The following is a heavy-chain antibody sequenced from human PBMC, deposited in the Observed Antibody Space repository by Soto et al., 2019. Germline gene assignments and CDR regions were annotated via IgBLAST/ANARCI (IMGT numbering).Heavy chain of an antibody. CDR2: ISAYNGNT. CDR1: GYNFISYG. V-gene: IGHV1-18*01. D-gene: IGHD3-9*01. CDR3: ARASYDILTGYAGGYYYGMDV. Sequence: QVQLVQSGAEVKKPGASVQVSCKASGYNFISYGITWVRQAPGQGLEWMGWISAYNGNTNYAQNLQGRVTMTTDTSTSTAYMELRSLRSDDTAVYYCARASYDILTGYAGGYYYGMDVWGQGTTVTVSS. J-gene: IGHJ6*02.